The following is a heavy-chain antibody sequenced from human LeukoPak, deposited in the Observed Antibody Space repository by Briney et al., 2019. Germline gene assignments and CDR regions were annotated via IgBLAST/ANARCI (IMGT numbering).Heavy chain of an antibody. D-gene: IGHD3-3*01. CDR1: GYTFTSYD. CDR3: ARTFARGALQILYYYGMDV. CDR2: MNPNSGNT. Sequence: GASVKVSCKASGYTFTSYDINWVRQPTAQGLEWMGWMNPNSGNTGYAQKFQGRVTMTKNTSISTAYMELSSLRSEETAVYCARTFARGALQILYYYGMDVWGQGTTVTVSS. J-gene: IGHJ6*02. V-gene: IGHV1-8*01.